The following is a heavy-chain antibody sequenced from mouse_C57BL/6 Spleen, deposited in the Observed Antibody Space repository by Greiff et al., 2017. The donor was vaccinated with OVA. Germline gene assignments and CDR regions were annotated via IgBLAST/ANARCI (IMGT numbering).Heavy chain of an antibody. J-gene: IGHJ2*01. Sequence: VQLQQSGPELVKPGASVKISCKASGYAFSSSWMNWVKQRPGKGLEWIGRIYPGDGDTNYNGKFKGKATLTADKSSSTAYMQLSSLTSEDSAVYFCARRGSNYVDYWGQGTTLTVSS. V-gene: IGHV1-82*01. CDR1: GYAFSSSW. CDR2: IYPGDGDT. D-gene: IGHD1-1*01. CDR3: ARRGSNYVDY.